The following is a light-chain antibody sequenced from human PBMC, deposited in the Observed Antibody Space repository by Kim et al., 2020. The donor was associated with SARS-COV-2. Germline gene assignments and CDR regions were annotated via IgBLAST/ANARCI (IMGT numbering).Light chain of an antibody. Sequence: VAISCSGGIPNNGSYSITSSQQRPGTAPTLLIFNDNLRPSGVPDRFSGSKSGTSASLAISGLQSEDEADYYCAAWGGGLSGYVFGTGTKVTVL. CDR1: IPNNGSYS. CDR3: AAWGGGLSGYV. V-gene: IGLV1-44*01. J-gene: IGLJ1*01. CDR2: NDN.